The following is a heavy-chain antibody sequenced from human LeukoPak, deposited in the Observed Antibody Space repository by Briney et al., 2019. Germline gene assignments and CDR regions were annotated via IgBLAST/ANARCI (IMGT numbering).Heavy chain of an antibody. CDR3: ARDDPLDIVVVNGMDV. CDR1: GFTFSSYA. J-gene: IGHJ6*02. Sequence: PGGSLRLSCAASGFTFSSYAMHWVRQAPGKGPEWVAVISYDGSNKYYADSVKGRFTISRDNSKNTLYLQMNSLRAEDTAVYYCARDDPLDIVVVNGMDVWGQGTTVTVSS. D-gene: IGHD2-2*03. CDR2: ISYDGSNK. V-gene: IGHV3-30-3*01.